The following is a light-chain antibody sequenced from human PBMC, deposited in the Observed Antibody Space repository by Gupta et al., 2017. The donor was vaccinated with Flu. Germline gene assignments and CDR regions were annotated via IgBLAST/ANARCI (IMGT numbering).Light chain of an antibody. CDR1: QSFSSY. V-gene: IGKV3-11*01. CDR3: QQQSNCLGT. J-gene: IGKJ2*01. Sequence: ELVFTQSPATLSLSPGERATLPCRASQSFSSYLAWYQQKPGQAPRLLIYDASNRASGIPARFSGSGYGTEFTLTISSLEPEDFAVYYCQQQSNCLGTFGQGTKVEIK. CDR2: DAS.